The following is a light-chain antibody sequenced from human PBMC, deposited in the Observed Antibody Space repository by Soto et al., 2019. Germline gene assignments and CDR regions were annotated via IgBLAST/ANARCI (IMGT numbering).Light chain of an antibody. Sequence: QSVLTQPASVSGSPGQSITISCTGTGSDIGNYNYVSWYQHHPGKAPKLIIYGVSNRPSGVSNRFSGSKSGNTASLTISGLQAEDEADYYCSSYTAYTTLWVFGGGTQLTVL. J-gene: IGLJ3*02. CDR2: GVS. V-gene: IGLV2-14*01. CDR1: GSDIGNYNY. CDR3: SSYTAYTTLWV.